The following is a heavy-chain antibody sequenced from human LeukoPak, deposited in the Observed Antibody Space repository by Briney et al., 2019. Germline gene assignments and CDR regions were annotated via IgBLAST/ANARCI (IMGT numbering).Heavy chain of an antibody. CDR1: GGTFSSYA. CDR3: ARFQGEYGDYSIDY. V-gene: IGHV1-69*05. D-gene: IGHD4-17*01. J-gene: IGHJ4*02. CDR2: IIPIFGTA. Sequence: SSVKVSCKASGGTFSSYAISWVRQAPGQGLEWMGRIIPIFGTANYAQKFQGRVTITTDESTSTAYMELSSLRSEDTAVYYCARFQGEYGDYSIDYWGQGTLVTVSS.